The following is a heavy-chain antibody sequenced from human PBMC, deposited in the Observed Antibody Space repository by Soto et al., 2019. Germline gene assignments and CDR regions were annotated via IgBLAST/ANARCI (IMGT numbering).Heavy chain of an antibody. CDR1: GDTFSSYG. Sequence: QVQVVQSGTEVKKPESSVKVSCKASGDTFSSYGISWVRQAPGQGLEWLGGIIPLFIMLSHAQKFQGRVTLTADKSSSTAYLELTSLRSEDTATYYCARARITPAGTRRYYLNGMDVWGQGTTVTVSS. V-gene: IGHV1-69*17. J-gene: IGHJ6*02. D-gene: IGHD6-13*01. CDR2: IIPLFIML. CDR3: ARARITPAGTRRYYLNGMDV.